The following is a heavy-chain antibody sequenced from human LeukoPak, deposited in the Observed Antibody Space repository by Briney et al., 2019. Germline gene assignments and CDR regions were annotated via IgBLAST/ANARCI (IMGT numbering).Heavy chain of an antibody. CDR1: GFTFSISA. CDR2: IYSGGTT. V-gene: IGHV3-53*01. Sequence: GGSLRLSCAASGFTFSISAMNWVRQAPGKGLEWVSLIYSGGTTYYADSVKGRFTISRDNSKNTLYLQMNSLRAEDTAVYYCARRAGGYSHPYDYWGQGILVTVSS. D-gene: IGHD4-23*01. CDR3: ARRAGGYSHPYDY. J-gene: IGHJ4*02.